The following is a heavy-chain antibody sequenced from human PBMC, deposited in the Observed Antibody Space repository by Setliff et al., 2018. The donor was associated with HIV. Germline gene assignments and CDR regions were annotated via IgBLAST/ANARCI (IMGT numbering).Heavy chain of an antibody. J-gene: IGHJ4*01. V-gene: IGHV4-59*12. Sequence: SETLSLTCTVSGGSISTYYWSWIRQPPGKGLEWIGYIYYSGFTSYNPSLKSRVTISLDTSKNQFSLKLTSVTAADTAVYYCARGAPYCNHGICHLFDYWGHGNLVTVPQ. CDR3: ARGAPYCNHGICHLFDY. D-gene: IGHD2-8*01. CDR1: GGSISTYY. CDR2: IYYSGFT.